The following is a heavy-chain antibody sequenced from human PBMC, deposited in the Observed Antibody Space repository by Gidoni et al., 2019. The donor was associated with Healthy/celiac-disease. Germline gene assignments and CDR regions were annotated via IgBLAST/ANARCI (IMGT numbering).Heavy chain of an antibody. Sequence: QVQLVQSGAEVKKPGASVKVSCKAAGYTFTSYAMHWVRQAPGQRLEWMGWINAGNGNTKYSQKFQGRVTITRDTSASTAYMELSSLRSEDTAVYYCARDIVADAFDIWGQGTMVTVSS. V-gene: IGHV1-3*01. J-gene: IGHJ3*02. CDR2: INAGNGNT. D-gene: IGHD5-12*01. CDR3: ARDIVADAFDI. CDR1: GYTFTSYA.